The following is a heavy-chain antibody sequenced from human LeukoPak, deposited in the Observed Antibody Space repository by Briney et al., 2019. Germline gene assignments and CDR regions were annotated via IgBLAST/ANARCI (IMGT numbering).Heavy chain of an antibody. J-gene: IGHJ6*03. CDR2: ISSSSNTI. Sequence: GGSLRLSCAASGFTFSSYTMNWVRQAPGKGLEWVSYISSSSNTIYYADSVKGRFTISRDNAKNSLYLQMNSLRAEDTAVYYCARWALYYNYYMDVWGKGTTVTGSS. CDR1: GFTFSSYT. CDR3: ARWALYYNYYMDV. V-gene: IGHV3-48*01. D-gene: IGHD3-10*01.